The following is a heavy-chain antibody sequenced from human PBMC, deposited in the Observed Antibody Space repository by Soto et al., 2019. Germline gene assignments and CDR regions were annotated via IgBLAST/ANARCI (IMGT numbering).Heavy chain of an antibody. V-gene: IGHV3-66*01. CDR2: IYSGGST. Sequence: GGSLRLSCAASGFTVGSNYMSWVRQAPGKGLEWVSVIYSGGSTYYADSVKGRFTISRDNSKNTLYLQMNSLRAEDTAVYYCAKDRIPTGMDVWGQGTTVTVSS. CDR1: GFTVGSNY. J-gene: IGHJ6*02. CDR3: AKDRIPTGMDV.